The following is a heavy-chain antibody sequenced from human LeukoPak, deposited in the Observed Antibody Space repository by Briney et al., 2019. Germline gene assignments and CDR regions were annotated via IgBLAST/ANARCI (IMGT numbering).Heavy chain of an antibody. J-gene: IGHJ4*02. D-gene: IGHD4-23*01. CDR1: GYTFTGYY. Sequence: ASVKVSCKASGYTFTGYYMHWVRQAPGQGLEWMGRVNPNSGGTNYAQKFQGRVTMTRDTSISTAYMELSSLGSEDTAVYYCARNSRYFDYWGQGTLVTVSS. CDR3: ARNSRYFDY. V-gene: IGHV1-2*06. CDR2: VNPNSGGT.